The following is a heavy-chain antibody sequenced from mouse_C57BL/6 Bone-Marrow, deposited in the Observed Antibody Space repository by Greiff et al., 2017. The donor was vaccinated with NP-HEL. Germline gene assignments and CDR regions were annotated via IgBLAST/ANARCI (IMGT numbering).Heavy chain of an antibody. Sequence: QVQLQQPGAELVMPGASVKLSCKASGYTFTSYWMHWVKQRPGQGLEWIGEIDPSDSYTNYNQKFKGKSTLTVDKSSSTAYMRLSSLTSEDSAVYYCAREGNWVEDWYFDFWGTGTTVTVSS. CDR2: IDPSDSYT. J-gene: IGHJ1*03. CDR3: AREGNWVEDWYFDF. D-gene: IGHD4-1*01. CDR1: GYTFTSYW. V-gene: IGHV1-69*01.